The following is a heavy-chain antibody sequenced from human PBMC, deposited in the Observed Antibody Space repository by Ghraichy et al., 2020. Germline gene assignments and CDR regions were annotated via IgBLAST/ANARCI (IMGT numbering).Heavy chain of an antibody. CDR2: INSDGSST. J-gene: IGHJ5*02. D-gene: IGHD1-7*01. CDR1: GFTFSSYW. V-gene: IGHV3-74*01. Sequence: GGSLRLSCAASGFTFSSYWMHWVRQAPGKGLVWVSRINSDGSSTSYADSVKGRFTISRDNAKNTLYLQMNSLRAEDTAVYYCARELAFNWNYRNYNWFDPWGQGTLVTVSS. CDR3: ARELAFNWNYRNYNWFDP.